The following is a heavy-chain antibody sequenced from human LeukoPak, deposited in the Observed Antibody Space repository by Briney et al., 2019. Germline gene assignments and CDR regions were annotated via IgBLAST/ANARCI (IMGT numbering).Heavy chain of an antibody. Sequence: SETLSLTCTVSGGSISSYYWSWIRQPAGKGLEWIGRIYTSGSTNYNPSLKSRVTMSVDTSKNQFSLKLSSVTAADTAVYYCARDSGVVTAVHWYFDLWGRGTLVTVSS. J-gene: IGHJ2*01. D-gene: IGHD2-21*02. V-gene: IGHV4-4*07. CDR3: ARDSGVVTAVHWYFDL. CDR2: IYTSGST. CDR1: GGSISSYY.